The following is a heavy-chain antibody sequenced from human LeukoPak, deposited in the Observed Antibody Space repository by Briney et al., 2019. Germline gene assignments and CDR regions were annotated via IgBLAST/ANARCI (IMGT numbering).Heavy chain of an antibody. CDR2: IYYSGST. CDR1: GGSISNYY. V-gene: IGHV4-59*01. Sequence: SETLSLTCTVSGGSISNYYWSWLRRPPGKGLEWIGYIYYSGSTIYNPSLTSRVTISVDTSKNQFSLKLSSVTAADTAVYYCARGANSFDYWGQGTLVTVSS. J-gene: IGHJ4*02. D-gene: IGHD4/OR15-4a*01. CDR3: ARGANSFDY.